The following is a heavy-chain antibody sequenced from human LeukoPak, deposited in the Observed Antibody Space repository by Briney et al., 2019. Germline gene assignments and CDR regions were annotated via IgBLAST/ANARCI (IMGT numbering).Heavy chain of an antibody. J-gene: IGHJ4*02. CDR3: ARDPDPRCSSSWYEDY. Sequence: SETLSLTCTVSGGSISSGSYYWSWIRQPAGKGLEWIGRIYTSGSTNYNPSLKSRVTISVDTSKNQFSLKLSSVTAADTAVYYCARDPDPRCSSSWYEDYWGQGTLVTVSS. CDR2: IYTSGST. V-gene: IGHV4-61*02. CDR1: GGSISSGSYY. D-gene: IGHD6-13*01.